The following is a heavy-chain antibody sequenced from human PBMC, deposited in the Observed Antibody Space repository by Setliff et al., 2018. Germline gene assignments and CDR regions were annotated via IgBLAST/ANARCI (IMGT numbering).Heavy chain of an antibody. CDR3: ARVAVGAMGADC. Sequence: GASVKVSCKASGYTFTSYYMHWVRQAPGQGLEWMGIINPSGGSTSYAQKFQGRVTMTRDTSISTAYMELSRLRSDDTAVYYCARVAVGAMGADCWGQGTLVTVSS. V-gene: IGHV1-46*01. CDR2: INPSGGST. J-gene: IGHJ4*02. D-gene: IGHD1-26*01. CDR1: GYTFTSYY.